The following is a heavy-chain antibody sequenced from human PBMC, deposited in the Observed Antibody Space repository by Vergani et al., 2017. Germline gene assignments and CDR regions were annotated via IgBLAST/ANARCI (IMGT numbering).Heavy chain of an antibody. CDR2: LTGGGGST. CDR3: VKDAGSYENFFDS. V-gene: IGHV3-23*01. Sequence: EVQLLESGGSLKQPGGSVRLSCAASGFTFSTYAMHWVRQAPGKGLECVSALTGGGGSTYYADSFEGRFIISRDKSRDTLYLQMNSLRPEDTATYYCVKDAGSYENFFDSWGQGTLVTVSS. CDR1: GFTFSTYA. J-gene: IGHJ4*02. D-gene: IGHD1-26*01.